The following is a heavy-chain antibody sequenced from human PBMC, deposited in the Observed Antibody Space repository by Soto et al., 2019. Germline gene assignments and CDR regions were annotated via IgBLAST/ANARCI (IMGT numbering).Heavy chain of an antibody. V-gene: IGHV1-3*01. CDR3: VRRHVSATGIDWFDP. CDR2: INAANGDT. D-gene: IGHD6-13*01. J-gene: IGHJ5*02. Sequence: ASVKVSFKASGYTFTSYCMHWVRGGPGQRLEWMGWINAANGDTKYSPKFQGRVTITRDTSASTAYMELSSLRSEDTAVYYCVRRHVSATGIDWFDPWGQGTLVTVSS. CDR1: GYTFTSYC.